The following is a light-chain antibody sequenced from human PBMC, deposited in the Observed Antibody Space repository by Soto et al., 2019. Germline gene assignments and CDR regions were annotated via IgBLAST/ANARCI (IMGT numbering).Light chain of an antibody. CDR2: EVS. V-gene: IGLV2-8*01. CDR1: RGDVGGYNY. CDR3: SSYAGSSTHYV. J-gene: IGLJ1*01. Sequence: HSVLTQPPSASGSPGQSVTISCTGTRGDVGGYNYVSWYQQRPGKAPKLMIYEVSKRPSGVPDRFSGSKSGNTASLTVSGLQAEDEADYYCSSYAGSSTHYVFGAGTKVTVL.